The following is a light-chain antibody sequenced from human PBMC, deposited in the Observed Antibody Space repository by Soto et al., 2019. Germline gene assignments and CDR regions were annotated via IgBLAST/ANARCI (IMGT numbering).Light chain of an antibody. CDR3: SSYRRGSTRVV. Sequence: QLVLTQPASVSASPGQSITISCTGTSSDIGGYNYVSWYQQHPGKAPKVLIYDVSKRPSGISNRFSGSKSGNTASLTISGLQVDDEADYYCSSYRRGSTRVVFGGGTKLTVL. J-gene: IGLJ2*01. CDR1: SSDIGGYNY. V-gene: IGLV2-14*03. CDR2: DVS.